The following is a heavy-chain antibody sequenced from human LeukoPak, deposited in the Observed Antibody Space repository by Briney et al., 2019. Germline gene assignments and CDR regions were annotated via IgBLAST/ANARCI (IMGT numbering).Heavy chain of an antibody. CDR2: IYYSGST. J-gene: IGHJ4*02. CDR1: GGSISSSSYY. D-gene: IGHD6-19*01. V-gene: IGHV4-39*07. CDR3: ARVAYTSGWYYFDY. Sequence: PSETLSLTCTVSGGSISSSSYYWGWIRQPPGKGLEWIGSIYYSGSTYYNPSLKSRVTISVDTSKNQFSLKLSSVTAADTAVYYCARVAYTSGWYYFDYWGQGTLVTVSS.